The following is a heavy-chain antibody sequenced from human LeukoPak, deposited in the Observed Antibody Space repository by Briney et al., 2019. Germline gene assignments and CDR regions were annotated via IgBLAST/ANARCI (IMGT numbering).Heavy chain of an antibody. CDR2: IYHSGST. V-gene: IGHV4-38-2*01. CDR1: GGSFSGYY. Sequence: PSETLSLTCAVYGGSFSGYYWGWIRQPPGKGLQWIGTIYHSGSTYYNPSLKSRVTISVDTSKNQFSLKLTSVTAADTAVYFCARNSPGAGIDYWGQGTLVTVSS. CDR3: ARNSPGAGIDY. J-gene: IGHJ4*02. D-gene: IGHD6-13*01.